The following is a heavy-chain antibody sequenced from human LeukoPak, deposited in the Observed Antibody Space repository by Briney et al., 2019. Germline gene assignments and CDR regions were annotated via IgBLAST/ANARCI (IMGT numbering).Heavy chain of an antibody. CDR2: IYSGGST. CDR3: ARDRGSGYLDY. Sequence: PGGSLRLSCAASGFTVSSYYMSWVRQAPGKGLEWVSVIYSGGSTYYADSVKGRFTISRDNSKNALYLQMNSLSAEETAVYYCARDRGSGYLDYWGQGTLVTVSS. D-gene: IGHD3-22*01. V-gene: IGHV3-53*01. CDR1: GFTVSSYY. J-gene: IGHJ4*02.